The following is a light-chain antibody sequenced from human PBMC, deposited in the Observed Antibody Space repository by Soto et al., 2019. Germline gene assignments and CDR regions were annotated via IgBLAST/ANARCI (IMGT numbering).Light chain of an antibody. CDR3: AAWDGSLNVVL. V-gene: IGLV1-44*01. CDR2: STN. CDR1: SSNIGSNT. Sequence: QSALTQPPSASGTPGQRVTISCSGSSSNIGSNTVNWYQQLPGSAPKLLIYSTNQRPSGVPDRFSGSKSGTSASQAISGLQSEDEADYYCAAWDGSLNVVLFGGGTKLTVL. J-gene: IGLJ2*01.